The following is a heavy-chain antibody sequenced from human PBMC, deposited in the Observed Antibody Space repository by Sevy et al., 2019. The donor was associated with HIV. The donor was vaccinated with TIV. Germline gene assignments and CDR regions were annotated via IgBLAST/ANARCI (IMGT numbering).Heavy chain of an antibody. Sequence: GGSLRLSCAASGFTFSSYSMNWVRQAPGKGLEWVSSISSSSYTYYADSVKGRFTISRDNAKNSLYLQMNSLRAEDTAVYYCARDSIVDIVATTILYYYYGMDVWGQGTTVTVSS. J-gene: IGHJ6*02. D-gene: IGHD5-12*01. CDR1: GFTFSSYS. V-gene: IGHV3-21*01. CDR3: ARDSIVDIVATTILYYYYGMDV. CDR2: ISSSSYT.